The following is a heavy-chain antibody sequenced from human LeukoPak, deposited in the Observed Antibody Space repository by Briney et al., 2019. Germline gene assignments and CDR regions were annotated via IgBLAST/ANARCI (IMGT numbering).Heavy chain of an antibody. CDR1: GFTFSSYN. J-gene: IGHJ4*02. Sequence: GSLRLSCAASGFTFSSYNMSWIRQPPGKGLEWIGEINHSGSTNYNPSFKSRVTISVDTSKNQFSLKLSSVTAADTAVYYCARTDSSGYPHIDYWGQGTLVTVSS. D-gene: IGHD3-22*01. CDR3: ARTDSSGYPHIDY. V-gene: IGHV4-34*01. CDR2: INHSGST.